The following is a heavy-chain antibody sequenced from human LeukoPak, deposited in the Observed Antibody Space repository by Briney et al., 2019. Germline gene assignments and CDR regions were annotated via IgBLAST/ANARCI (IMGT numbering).Heavy chain of an antibody. CDR2: IRYDGSNK. J-gene: IGHJ4*02. CDR3: ARREYYYDSSGYYADDFDY. Sequence: PGGSLRLSCAASGFTFSSYGMHWVRQAPGKGLEWVAFIRYDGSNKYYADSVKGRFTISRDNSKNTLYLQMNSLRAEDTAVYYCARREYYYDSSGYYADDFDYWGQGTLVTVSS. CDR1: GFTFSSYG. V-gene: IGHV3-30*02. D-gene: IGHD3-22*01.